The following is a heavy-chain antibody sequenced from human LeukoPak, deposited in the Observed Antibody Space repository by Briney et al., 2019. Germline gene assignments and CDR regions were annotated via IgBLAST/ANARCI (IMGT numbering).Heavy chain of an antibody. CDR3: ARIAAAGNDY. CDR1: GGTFSSYA. J-gene: IGHJ4*02. D-gene: IGHD6-13*01. CDR2: IIPIFGTA. V-gene: IGHV1-69*13. Sequence: SVNVSCKASGGTFSSYAISWVRQAPGQGLEWMGGIIPIFGTANYAQKFQGRVTITADESTSTAYMELRSLRSDDTAVYYCARIAAAGNDYWGQGTLVTVSS.